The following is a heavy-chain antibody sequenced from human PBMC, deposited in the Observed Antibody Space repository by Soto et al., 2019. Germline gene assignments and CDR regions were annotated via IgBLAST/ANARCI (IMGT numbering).Heavy chain of an antibody. CDR3: ERGFEAGGWFEIDY. Sequence: SVKVSCKASGDTFNNHTISWVRQAPGQGLEWMGRIIPILGVANYAQKLQGRVTMTTDTSTSTAYMELRSLRSDDTAVYYCERGFEAGGWFEIDYWGQGTLVTVSS. D-gene: IGHD6-19*01. V-gene: IGHV1-69*02. CDR1: GDTFNNHT. J-gene: IGHJ4*02. CDR2: IIPILGVA.